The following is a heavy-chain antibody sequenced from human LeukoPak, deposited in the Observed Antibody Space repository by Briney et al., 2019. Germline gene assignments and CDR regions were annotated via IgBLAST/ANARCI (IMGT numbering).Heavy chain of an antibody. CDR3: ARSGFSTGFYLDF. D-gene: IGHD6-19*01. J-gene: IGHJ4*02. Sequence: GASVKVSFTASGYTFTGYFIHWLRQAPGQGLEWMGWIDPPSGATNSAQKFQDRVTMTRDRSIGTAYMEMRGLNSDDTAVYYCARSGFSTGFYLDFWGQGTLVPVSS. CDR1: GYTFTGYF. CDR2: IDPPSGAT. V-gene: IGHV1-2*02.